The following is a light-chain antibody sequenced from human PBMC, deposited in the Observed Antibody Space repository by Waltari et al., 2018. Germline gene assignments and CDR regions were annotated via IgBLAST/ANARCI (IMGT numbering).Light chain of an antibody. J-gene: IGKJ1*01. CDR1: QSVNRW. Sequence: DIQMTQSPPSLSASVGHRVNITCRASQSVNRWLAWYQQKPGKAPNLLIYKASRLESGVPSRFSGSGSGTEFTLTISSLQPDDFATYFCQQINEYPWTFGLGTKVEIK. CDR2: KAS. V-gene: IGKV1-5*03. CDR3: QQINEYPWT.